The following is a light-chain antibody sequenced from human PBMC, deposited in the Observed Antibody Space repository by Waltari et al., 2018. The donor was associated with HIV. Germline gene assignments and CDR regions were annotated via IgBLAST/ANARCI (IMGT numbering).Light chain of an antibody. J-gene: IGLJ2*01. CDR2: QDR. CDR3: QAWGNNTVV. V-gene: IGLV3-1*01. CDR1: NLSNNY. Sequence: SYDLTQAPSLSVSPGQAAKILCSGFNLSNNYVSWYQHKPGPSPILLSFQDRNRPSGIPERFSGSSSGNTATLTISGTQSVDEADYFCQAWGNNTVVFGGGTKLTVL.